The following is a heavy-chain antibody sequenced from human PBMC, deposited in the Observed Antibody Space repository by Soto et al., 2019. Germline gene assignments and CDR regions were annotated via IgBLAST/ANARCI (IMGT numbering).Heavy chain of an antibody. CDR1: GFSLSTSGVG. CDR3: AHRRGAYSSGWGGGVFDL. D-gene: IGHD6-25*01. J-gene: IGHJ5*02. CDR2: IYWDDDK. Sequence: QITLKESGPTLVNPTQTLTLTCTFSGFSLSTSGVGVGWIRQPPGKALEWLALIYWDDDKRYSPSLKNRLTNTKNTSKDPVVHTLTNLDPVDTAPYYCAHRRGAYSSGWGGGVFDLWGQGTLVPASS. V-gene: IGHV2-5*02.